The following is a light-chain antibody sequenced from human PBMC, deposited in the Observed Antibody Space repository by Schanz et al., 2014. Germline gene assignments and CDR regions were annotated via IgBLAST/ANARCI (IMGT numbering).Light chain of an antibody. V-gene: IGKV1-39*01. Sequence: DIQMTQSPSTLSASVGDRVTITCRASQSIRTWLAWYQQKPGKAPKLLIYDASGLESGVPSRFSGSGSGTDFTLTISSLQPEDFATYYCQQSYSTPRTFGQGTKVEIK. CDR2: DAS. CDR1: QSIRTW. J-gene: IGKJ1*01. CDR3: QQSYSTPRT.